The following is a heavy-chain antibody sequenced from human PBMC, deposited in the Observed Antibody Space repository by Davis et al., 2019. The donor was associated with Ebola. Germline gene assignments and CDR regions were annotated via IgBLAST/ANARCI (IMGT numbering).Heavy chain of an antibody. CDR1: GFTVSSNY. J-gene: IGHJ4*02. Sequence: GGSLRLSCAASGFTVSSNYMGWVREAPGTGLEWVSLIHKDGRTYYGDSVKGRFTISRDNSKNTLFLQINSLRAEDTALYYCAGGPWEFDFWGQGTLVTVSS. D-gene: IGHD1-26*01. V-gene: IGHV3-53*01. CDR3: AGGPWEFDF. CDR2: IHKDGRT.